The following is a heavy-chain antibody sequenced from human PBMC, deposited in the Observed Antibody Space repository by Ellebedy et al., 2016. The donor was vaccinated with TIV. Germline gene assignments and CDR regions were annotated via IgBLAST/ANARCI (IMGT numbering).Heavy chain of an antibody. CDR2: IYHSGST. Sequence: SETLSLXCAVSGGSISSGGYSWSWIRQPPGKGLEWIGYIYHSGSTYYNPSLKSRVTISVDRSKNQFSLKLSSVTAADTAVYYCARDSYGGLVDYWGQGTLVTVSS. CDR3: ARDSYGGLVDY. CDR1: GGSISSGGYS. J-gene: IGHJ4*02. V-gene: IGHV4-30-2*01. D-gene: IGHD4-23*01.